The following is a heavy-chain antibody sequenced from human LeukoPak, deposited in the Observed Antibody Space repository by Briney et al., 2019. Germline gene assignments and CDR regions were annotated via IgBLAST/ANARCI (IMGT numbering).Heavy chain of an antibody. CDR1: GFTFSSYG. CDR2: IWYDGSNK. D-gene: IGHD6-13*01. CDR3: ARAGYSSIAMGV. V-gene: IGHV3-33*01. Sequence: PGGSLRLSCAASGFTFSSYGMHWVRQAPGKGLEWVAVIWYDGSNKYYADSVKGRSTISRDNSKNTLYLQMNSLRAEDTAVYYCARAGYSSIAMGVWGQGTTVTVSS. J-gene: IGHJ6*02.